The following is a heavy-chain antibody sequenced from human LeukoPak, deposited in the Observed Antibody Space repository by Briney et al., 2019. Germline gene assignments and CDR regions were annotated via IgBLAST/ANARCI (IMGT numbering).Heavy chain of an antibody. D-gene: IGHD5-18*01. Sequence: PGGSLKLSCAASGFTFSSYAMHWVRQAPGKGLEWVAVISYDGSNKYYADSVKGRFTISRDNSKNTLYLQMNSLRAEDTAVYYCARGGYSYGYFGYYFDYWGQGTLVTVSS. CDR2: ISYDGSNK. V-gene: IGHV3-30-3*01. CDR1: GFTFSSYA. CDR3: ARGGYSYGYFGYYFDY. J-gene: IGHJ4*02.